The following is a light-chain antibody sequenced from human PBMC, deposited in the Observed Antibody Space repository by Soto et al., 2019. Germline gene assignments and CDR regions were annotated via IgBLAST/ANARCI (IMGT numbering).Light chain of an antibody. Sequence: QSVLTQPHSVSGAPGQRVTISCTGSSSNIGAGYDVHWYQQLPGTAPKLLIYGNSNRPSGVPDRFSGSKSGTSASLAITGLQAEDEADYYCQPYDSSLSGSGYVFGTGTKLTVL. V-gene: IGLV1-40*01. J-gene: IGLJ1*01. CDR3: QPYDSSLSGSGYV. CDR2: GNS. CDR1: SSNIGAGYD.